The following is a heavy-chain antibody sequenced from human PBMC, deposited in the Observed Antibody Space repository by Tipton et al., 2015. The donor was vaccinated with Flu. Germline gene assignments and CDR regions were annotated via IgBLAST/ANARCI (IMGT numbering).Heavy chain of an antibody. D-gene: IGHD3-10*01. V-gene: IGHV4-34*01. Sequence: TLSLTCAVYGGSFSGYYWSWIRQPPGKGLEWIGEINHSGSTNYHPSLKSRVTMSVDTSKNQFSLRLTSVTAADTAVYYCARGSGSGTYVVFDYWGQGTLVTVSS. CDR1: GGSFSGYY. CDR3: ARGSGSGTYVVFDY. J-gene: IGHJ4*02. CDR2: INHSGST.